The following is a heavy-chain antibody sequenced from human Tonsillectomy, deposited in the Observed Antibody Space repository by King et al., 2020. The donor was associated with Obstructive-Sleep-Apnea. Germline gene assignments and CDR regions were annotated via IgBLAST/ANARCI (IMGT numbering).Heavy chain of an antibody. D-gene: IGHD2-15*01. J-gene: IGHJ1*01. CDR2: IRYDGSGK. Sequence: VQLVESGGGVVQPGRSLRLSCAASGFTFSNSGMHWVRQAPGKGLEWVTFIRYDGSGKFYADSVKGRFTISRDNSKNTLYLQMNSLRAEDTAVYYCAKDADYSPGYFQPWGQGTLVTVSS. CDR3: AKDADYSPGYFQP. V-gene: IGHV3-30*02. CDR1: GFTFSNSG.